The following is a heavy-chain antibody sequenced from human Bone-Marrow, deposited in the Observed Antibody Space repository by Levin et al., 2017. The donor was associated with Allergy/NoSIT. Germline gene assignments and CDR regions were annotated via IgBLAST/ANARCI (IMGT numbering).Heavy chain of an antibody. D-gene: IGHD1-14*01. V-gene: IGHV3-30*18. CDR2: ISYDGSNK. CDR3: AKGTTTKEPRPYTTYYYYGMDV. J-gene: IGHJ6*02. Sequence: PGESLKISCAASGFTFSSYGMHWVRQAPGKGLEWVAVISYDGSNKYYADSVKGRFTISRDNSKNTLYLQMNSLRAEDTAVYYCAKGTTTKEPRPYTTYYYYGMDVWGQGTTVTVSS. CDR1: GFTFSSYG.